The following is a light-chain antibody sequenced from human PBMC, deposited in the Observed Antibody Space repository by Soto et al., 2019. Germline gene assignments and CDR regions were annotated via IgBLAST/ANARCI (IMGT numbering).Light chain of an antibody. Sequence: DLQMTQSPSSVSASVGDRVTITCRASQDISTWLAWYQQRPGKAPKFLIYAASSLQSGVPSRFSGSGSGTDFTLTINSLQPEDFATYYCQQANSFPPRAFGQGTRLEIK. CDR3: QQANSFPPRA. CDR2: AAS. V-gene: IGKV1D-12*01. J-gene: IGKJ5*01. CDR1: QDISTW.